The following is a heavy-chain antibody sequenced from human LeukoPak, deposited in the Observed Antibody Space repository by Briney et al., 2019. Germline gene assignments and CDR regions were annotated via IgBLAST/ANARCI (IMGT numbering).Heavy chain of an antibody. CDR2: IYYTGST. V-gene: IGHV4-59*01. CDR3: ARGVYIAAAQYGY. D-gene: IGHD6-13*01. J-gene: IGHJ4*02. Sequence: SETLSLTCTVSGGSISSYYWSWIRQPPGKGLEWIGYIYYTGSTNYNPSLKSRVTISVDTSKNQFSLRLSSVTAADTAVYYCARGVYIAAAQYGYWGQGTLVTVSS. CDR1: GGSISSYY.